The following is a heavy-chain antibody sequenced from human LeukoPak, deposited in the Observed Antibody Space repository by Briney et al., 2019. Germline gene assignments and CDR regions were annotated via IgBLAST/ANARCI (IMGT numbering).Heavy chain of an antibody. CDR3: AQREMATITY. CDR2: ISGSGGST. D-gene: IGHD5-24*01. J-gene: IGHJ4*02. CDR1: GFALSNYV. V-gene: IGHV3-23*01. Sequence: GGSLRLSCAASGFALSNYVMDWVRQAPGKGLEWVSAISGSGGSTYYADSVKGRFTISRDSSKNTLYLQMDSLRAEDTAVYYCAQREMATITYWGQGTLVTVSS.